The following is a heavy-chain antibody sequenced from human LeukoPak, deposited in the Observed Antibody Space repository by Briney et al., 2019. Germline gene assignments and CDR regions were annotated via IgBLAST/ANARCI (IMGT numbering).Heavy chain of an antibody. Sequence: ETLSLTCTVSGGSISRSSYYWGWIRQPPGKGLEWVSVISYNGDKTQYADSVKVRFTISRDNSKNTLYLQMYSLRADDTAVYYCAKRSSQVVEPTAWRVYDFWDQGTLVIVSS. V-gene: IGHV3-23*01. CDR2: ISYNGDKT. CDR3: AKRSSQVVEPTAWRVYDF. J-gene: IGHJ4*02. D-gene: IGHD1-26*01. CDR1: GGSISRSSYY.